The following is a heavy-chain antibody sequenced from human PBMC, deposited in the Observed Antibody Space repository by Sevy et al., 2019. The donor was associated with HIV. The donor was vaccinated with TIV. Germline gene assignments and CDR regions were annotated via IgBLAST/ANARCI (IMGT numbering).Heavy chain of an antibody. V-gene: IGHV3-23*01. D-gene: IGHD3-16*02. CDR2: VTSSNT. CDR3: ARELNLGQIVTIEY. CDR1: GFTFSNYV. Sequence: GGSLRLSCTASGFTFSNYVMAWVRQAAGTGLQWISSVTSSNTYYIDSVRGRFTISRDNSKNTLYLQMNSLSADDTAIYYCARELNLGQIVTIEYWGRGSLVTVSS. J-gene: IGHJ4*02.